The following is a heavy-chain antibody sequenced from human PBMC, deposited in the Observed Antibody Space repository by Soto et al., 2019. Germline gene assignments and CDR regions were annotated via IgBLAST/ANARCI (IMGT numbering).Heavy chain of an antibody. V-gene: IGHV3-23*01. CDR1: GFTFSTYA. D-gene: IGHD6-6*01. J-gene: IGHJ5*02. Sequence: EVQVLESGGGLVQPGGSLRLSCAASGFTFSTYAMSWVRQAPGKGLEWVSAISGSGGSTHYADSVKGRFTISRDNSKNTLYLQMNSLRAEDTAVYDCAKEQLGGVSDPWGQGTLVTVSS. CDR3: AKEQLGGVSDP. CDR2: ISGSGGST.